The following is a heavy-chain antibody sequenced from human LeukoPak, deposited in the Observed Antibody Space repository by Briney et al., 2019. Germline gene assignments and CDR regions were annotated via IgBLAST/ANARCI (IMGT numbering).Heavy chain of an antibody. CDR2: IKPGGGST. CDR1: GYTFTGYY. D-gene: IGHD2-21*02. V-gene: IGHV1-46*01. Sequence: ASVKVSCKASGYTFTGYYMHWVRQAPGQGPEWMGIIKPGGGSTTYAQKFQGRVTMTRDTSTSTVYMELSSLRFEDTAVYYCARDPVYCGGDCYSAVFDHWGQGTLVTVSS. CDR3: ARDPVYCGGDCYSAVFDH. J-gene: IGHJ4*02.